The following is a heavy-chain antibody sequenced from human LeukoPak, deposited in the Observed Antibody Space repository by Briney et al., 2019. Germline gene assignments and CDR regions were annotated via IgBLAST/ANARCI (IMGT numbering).Heavy chain of an antibody. CDR2: IIPIFGTA. CDR3: ARRDIVVVPAAIDYYYYGMDV. V-gene: IGHV1-69*13. CDR1: GGTFSSYA. J-gene: IGHJ6*02. D-gene: IGHD2-2*02. Sequence: SVNVSCKASGGTFSSYAISWVRQAPGQGLEWMGGIIPIFGTANYAQKFQGRVTITADESTSTAYMELSSLRSEDTAVYYCARRDIVVVPAAIDYYYYGMDVWGQGTTVTVSS.